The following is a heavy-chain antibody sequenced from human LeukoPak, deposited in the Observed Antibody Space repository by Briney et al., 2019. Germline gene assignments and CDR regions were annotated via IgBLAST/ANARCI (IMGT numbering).Heavy chain of an antibody. CDR3: ARGGYFSRFDP. CDR1: GGSISSYY. V-gene: IGHV4-59*12. CDR2: MYYSGSS. J-gene: IGHJ5*02. Sequence: SETLSLTCTVSGGSISSYYWSWIRQPPGKGLEWIGYMYYSGSSNYNPSLKSRVTMSVDTSKNQFSLKLSSVTAADTAVYYCARGGYFSRFDPWGQGTLVTVSS. D-gene: IGHD5-18*01.